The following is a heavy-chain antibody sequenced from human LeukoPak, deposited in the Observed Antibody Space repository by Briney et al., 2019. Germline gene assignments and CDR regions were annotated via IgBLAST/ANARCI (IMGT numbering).Heavy chain of an antibody. CDR2: ISGSGGTT. CDR1: GFTFSNYA. D-gene: IGHD3-10*01. Sequence: GGSLRLSCAASGFTFSNYAMSWVRQAPGKGLEWVSAISGSGGTTYYADSVRGRFSISRGNSDNTLFLQMNSLRAEDTAVYYCAKSQLLWFGEDFDYWGQGTLVTVSS. V-gene: IGHV3-23*01. J-gene: IGHJ4*02. CDR3: AKSQLLWFGEDFDY.